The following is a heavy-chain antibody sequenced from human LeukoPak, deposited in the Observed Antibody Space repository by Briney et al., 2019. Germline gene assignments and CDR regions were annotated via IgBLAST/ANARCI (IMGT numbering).Heavy chain of an antibody. V-gene: IGHV3-15*01. D-gene: IGHD1-1*01. CDR3: TTDPQAAGIDY. CDR2: IKSKTDGGTT. CDR1: GFTFSNAW. Sequence: GGSLRLSCAASGFTFSNAWMSWVRQAPGKGLEWVGRIKSKTDGGTTDYAAPVKGRFTISRDDSKNTLYLQMNSLETEDTAVYYCTTDPQAAGIDYWGQGTLVTVSS. J-gene: IGHJ4*02.